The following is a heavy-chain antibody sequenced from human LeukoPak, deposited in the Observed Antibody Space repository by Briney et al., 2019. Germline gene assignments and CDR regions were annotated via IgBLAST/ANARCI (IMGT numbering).Heavy chain of an antibody. CDR3: ARVPLNTMVRGVGEYYFDY. V-gene: IGHV4-4*07. D-gene: IGHD3-10*01. J-gene: IGHJ4*02. CDR1: GGSISSYY. CDR2: IYTSGST. Sequence: SETLSLTRTVSGGSISSYYWSWIRQPAGKGLEWIGRIYTSGSTNYNPSLKSRVTMSVDTSKNQFSLKLSSVAAADTAVYYCARVPLNTMVRGVGEYYFDYWGQGTLVTVSS.